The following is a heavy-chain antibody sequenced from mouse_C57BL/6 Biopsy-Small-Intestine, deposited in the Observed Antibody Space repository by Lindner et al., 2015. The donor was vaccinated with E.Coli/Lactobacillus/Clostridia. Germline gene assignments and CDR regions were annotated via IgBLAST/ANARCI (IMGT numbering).Heavy chain of an antibody. CDR3: ARSFEHGSSYKAWFAY. CDR2: INPSAGGT. J-gene: IGHJ3*01. V-gene: IGHV1-42*01. D-gene: IGHD1-1*01. Sequence: VQLQESGPELVKPGASVKISCKTSGYSFTGYYMIWVKQSPEKSLEWIGEINPSAGGTIHNQKFKGKATMTADKSSNTAYMELKSLTSEDSAVYYCARSFEHGSSYKAWFAYWGQGTLVTVSA. CDR1: GYSFTGYY.